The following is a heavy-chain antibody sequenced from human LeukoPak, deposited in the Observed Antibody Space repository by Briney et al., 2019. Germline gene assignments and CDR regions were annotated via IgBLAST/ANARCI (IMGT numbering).Heavy chain of an antibody. CDR3: ARAINYYDSSGPFDH. CDR1: GYTFTSYG. Sequence: ASVNVSCKTSGYTFTSYGISWVRQAPGQGLEWMGWVSAYNANTDYAQKHQGRVNMTTDTSTSTAYMELRSLRSDDTAVYYCARAINYYDSSGPFDHWGQGTLVTVSS. CDR2: VSAYNANT. V-gene: IGHV1-18*01. D-gene: IGHD3-22*01. J-gene: IGHJ4*02.